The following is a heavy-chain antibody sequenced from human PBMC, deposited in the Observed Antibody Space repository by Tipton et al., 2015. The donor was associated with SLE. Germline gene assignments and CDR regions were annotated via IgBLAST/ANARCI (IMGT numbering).Heavy chain of an antibody. J-gene: IGHJ6*03. V-gene: IGHV3-53*01. CDR2: IYAVGTT. CDR1: GFSVSNYY. CDR3: ARAREYRNFYYYYMDV. D-gene: IGHD6-6*01. Sequence: SLRLSCAASGFSVSNYYMSWVRQAPGKGLEWVSIIYAVGTTYHAGSVTGRFAISRDNARNTLFLEINSLRDEDTAVYYCARAREYRNFYYYYMDVWGKGTTVTVSS.